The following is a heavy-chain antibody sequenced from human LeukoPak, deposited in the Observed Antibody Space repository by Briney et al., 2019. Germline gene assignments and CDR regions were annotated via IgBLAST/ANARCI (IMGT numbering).Heavy chain of an antibody. CDR2: IYYRGST. CDR3: ARGGGSYYYDSSGYSLDY. Sequence: PSETLSLTCTVSGGSISSYYWSWIRQPPGKGLEWIGYIYYRGSTNYNPSLKSRVTISVDTSKNQFSLKLSSVTAADTGVYYCARGGGSYYYDSSGYSLDYWGQGTLVTVSS. CDR1: GGSISSYY. V-gene: IGHV4-59*01. J-gene: IGHJ4*02. D-gene: IGHD3-22*01.